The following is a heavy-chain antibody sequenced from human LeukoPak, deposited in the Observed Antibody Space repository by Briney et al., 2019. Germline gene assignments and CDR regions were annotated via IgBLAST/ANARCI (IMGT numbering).Heavy chain of an antibody. CDR2: INPNSGGT. CDR1: GYTFTGYY. Sequence: RASVKVSCKASGYTFTGYYMHWVRQAPGQGLEWMGRINPNSGGTDYAQKFQGRVAMTRDTSITTAYMELSRLTSDDTAVYYCAGEITIRNWFDPWGQGTLVTVSS. J-gene: IGHJ5*02. D-gene: IGHD3-3*01. CDR3: AGEITIRNWFDP. V-gene: IGHV1-2*06.